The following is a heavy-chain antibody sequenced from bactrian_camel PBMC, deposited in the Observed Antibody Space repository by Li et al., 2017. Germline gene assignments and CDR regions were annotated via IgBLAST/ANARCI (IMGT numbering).Heavy chain of an antibody. D-gene: IGHD1*01. J-gene: IGHJ4*01. V-gene: IGHV3S40*01. CDR3: VKPNPDARGGFDH. Sequence: VQLVESGGDLVQPGGPLRRSCEASGFAFSNYDMNWVRQAPGKGLDELEWLSRINSGGDTAWYAGSVQGRFTISRDNAKNTVYLLMNSLKPEDTAVYYCVKPNPDARGGFDHWGQGTQVTVS. CDR1: GFAFSNYD. CDR2: INSGGDTA.